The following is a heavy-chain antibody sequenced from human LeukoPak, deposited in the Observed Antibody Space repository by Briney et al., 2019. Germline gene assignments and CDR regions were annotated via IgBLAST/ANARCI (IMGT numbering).Heavy chain of an antibody. CDR2: ISDGGGST. CDR1: GFIFSSYG. CDR3: AKRSPYSEAYFDY. J-gene: IGHJ4*02. V-gene: IGHV3-23*01. Sequence: GGTLRLSCAASGFIFSSYGMSWVRQAPGKGLEWVSTISDGGGSTYYADSVKGRFTISRDNSKNTLYLQMNSLRVEDTAVYYCAKRSPYSEAYFDYWGQETLVTVSS. D-gene: IGHD4-11*01.